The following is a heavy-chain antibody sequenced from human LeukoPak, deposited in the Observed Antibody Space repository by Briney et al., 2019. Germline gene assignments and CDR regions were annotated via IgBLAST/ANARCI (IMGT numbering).Heavy chain of an antibody. CDR2: IIPIFGTA. Sequence: SSVKVSCKASGGTFSSYAISWVRQAPGQGLEWMGRIIPIFGTANYAQKFQGRVTITTDESTSTAYMELSSLRSEDTAVYYCASSPPPYCYMDVWGKGTTVTVSS. CDR3: ASSPPPYCYMDV. V-gene: IGHV1-69*05. J-gene: IGHJ6*03. CDR1: GGTFSSYA.